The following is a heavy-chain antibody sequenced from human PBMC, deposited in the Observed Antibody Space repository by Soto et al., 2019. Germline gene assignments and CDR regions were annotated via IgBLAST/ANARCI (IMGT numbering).Heavy chain of an antibody. Sequence: GGSLRLSCAASGFTFSSYDMHWVRQATGKGLEWVSAIGTAGDTYYPGSVKGRFTISRENAKNSLYLQMNSLRAEDTAVYYCARERGGIAAAGTFWKSGFDPWGQGTLVTVSS. V-gene: IGHV3-13*01. CDR3: ARERGGIAAAGTFWKSGFDP. D-gene: IGHD6-13*01. CDR1: GFTFSSYD. J-gene: IGHJ5*02. CDR2: IGTAGDT.